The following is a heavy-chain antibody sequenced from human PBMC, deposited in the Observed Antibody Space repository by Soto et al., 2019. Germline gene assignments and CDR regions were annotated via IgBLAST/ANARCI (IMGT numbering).Heavy chain of an antibody. V-gene: IGHV1-18*01. Sequence: ASVKVSCKASGYTFTSYGISWVRQAPGQGLEWMGWISAYNGNTNYAQKLQGRVTMTTDTSTSTAYMELRSLRSDDTAVYYCARGRQAVEFRDGYSFDYWGQGTLVTVSS. CDR2: ISAYNGNT. J-gene: IGHJ4*02. CDR3: ARGRQAVEFRDGYSFDY. D-gene: IGHD4-4*01. CDR1: GYTFTSYG.